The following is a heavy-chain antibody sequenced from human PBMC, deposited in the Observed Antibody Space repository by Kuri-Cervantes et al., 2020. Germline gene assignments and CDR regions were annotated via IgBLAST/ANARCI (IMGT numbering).Heavy chain of an antibody. CDR1: GFTFSSYA. CDR3: ARDGEVVVAAYYFDY. D-gene: IGHD2-15*01. V-gene: IGHV3-48*02. CDR2: ISSSSSTI. Sequence: GGSLRLSCAASGFTFSSYAMHWVRQAPGKGLEWVSYISSSSSTIYYADSVKCRFTISRDNAKNSLYLQMNSLRDEDTAVYYCARDGEVVVAAYYFDYWGQGTLVTVSS. J-gene: IGHJ4*02.